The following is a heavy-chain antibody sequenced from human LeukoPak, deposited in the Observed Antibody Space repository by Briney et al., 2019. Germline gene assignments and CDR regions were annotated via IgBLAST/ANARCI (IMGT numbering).Heavy chain of an antibody. CDR2: IHHSGTT. CDR3: ARHSDFGVVSGHFDY. CDR1: GGSISSSNW. D-gene: IGHD3-3*01. V-gene: IGHV4-4*02. J-gene: IGHJ4*02. Sequence: SGTLSLTCAVSGGSISSSNWWSWARQPPGKGLEWIGEIHHSGTTNYNPSLKSRVTISVDKSKNQFSLNLISVTAADTAVYYCARHSDFGVVSGHFDYWGQGTLVTVSS.